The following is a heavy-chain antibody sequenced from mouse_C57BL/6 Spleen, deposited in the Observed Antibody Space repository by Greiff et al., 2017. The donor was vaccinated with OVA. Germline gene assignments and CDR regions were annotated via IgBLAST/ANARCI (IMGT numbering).Heavy chain of an antibody. J-gene: IGHJ2*01. D-gene: IGHD1-2*01. CDR3: ARRDHYDEVDY. CDR1: GYTFTSYW. CDR2: IHPNSGST. V-gene: IGHV1-64*01. Sequence: VQLQQPGAELVKPGASVKLSCKASGYTFTSYWMHWVKQRPGQGLEWIGMIHPNSGSTNYNEKFKSKATLTVDKSSSTAYMQLSSLTSEDSAVYDCARRDHYDEVDYWGQGTTLTVSS.